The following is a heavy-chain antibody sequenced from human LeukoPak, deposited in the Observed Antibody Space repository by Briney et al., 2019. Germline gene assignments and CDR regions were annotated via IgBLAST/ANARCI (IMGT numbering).Heavy chain of an antibody. CDR1: GGSISSYY. CDR2: IYYSGST. J-gene: IGHJ6*03. Sequence: PSETLSLTCTVSGGSISSYYWSWIRQRPGKGLEWIGYIYYSGSTNYNPSLKSRVTISVDTSKNQFSLKLSSVTAADTAVYYCARGPAGYPLSYYYYMDVWGKGTTVTVSS. CDR3: ARGPAGYPLSYYYYMDV. V-gene: IGHV4-59*01. D-gene: IGHD1-1*01.